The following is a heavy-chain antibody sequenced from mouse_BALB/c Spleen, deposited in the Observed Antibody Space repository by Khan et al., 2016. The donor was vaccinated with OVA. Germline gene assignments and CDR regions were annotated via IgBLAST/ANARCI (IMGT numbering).Heavy chain of an antibody. V-gene: IGHV2-6-1*01. J-gene: IGHJ4*01. CDR3: ARQPDDHYNIMDY. CDR2: IWSDGST. Sequence: VQLQQSGPGLVAPSQSLSITCTISGFSLTSYGVHWVRQPPGKGLEWLVVIWSDGSTTYNSALKSRLTISKDTSKTQVFLKMNSIQTDDTDVYFCARQPDDHYNIMDYWGQGTSVTVSS. CDR1: GFSLTSYG.